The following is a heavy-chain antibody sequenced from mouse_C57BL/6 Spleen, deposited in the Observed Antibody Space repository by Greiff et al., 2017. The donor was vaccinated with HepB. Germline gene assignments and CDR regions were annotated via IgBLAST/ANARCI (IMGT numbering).Heavy chain of an antibody. CDR1: GYTFTGYW. Sequence: QVQLQQSGAELMKPGASVKLSCKATGYTFTGYWIEWVKQRPGHGLEWIGEILPGSGSTNYNEKFKGKATFTADTSSNTAYMQLSSLTTEDSAIYYCARRYYGSSYGAYWGQGTLVTVSA. V-gene: IGHV1-9*01. CDR3: ARRYYGSSYGAY. J-gene: IGHJ3*01. CDR2: ILPGSGST. D-gene: IGHD1-1*01.